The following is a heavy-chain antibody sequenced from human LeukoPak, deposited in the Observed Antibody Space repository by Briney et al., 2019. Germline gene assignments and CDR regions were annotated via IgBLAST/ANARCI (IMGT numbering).Heavy chain of an antibody. D-gene: IGHD3-10*01. Sequence: GSLRLSCAASGFSFSAYWMSWVRQAPGKGLEWISFITSSGDDIFYADSVKGRFTISRDNAKNSLYLQMNSLRAEDTAVYYCARFPIQMVRGITSYYYGMDVWGQGTTVTVSS. CDR1: GFSFSAYW. J-gene: IGHJ6*02. CDR3: ARFPIQMVRGITSYYYGMDV. V-gene: IGHV3-21*05. CDR2: ITSSGDDI.